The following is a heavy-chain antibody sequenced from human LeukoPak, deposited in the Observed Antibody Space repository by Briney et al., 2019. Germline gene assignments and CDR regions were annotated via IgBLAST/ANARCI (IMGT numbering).Heavy chain of an antibody. CDR1: GYTFTGYY. Sequence: ASVKVSCKASGYTFTGYYMHWVRQAPGQGLELMGWIKPNSGGTNYAQKFQGRVTMTRDTSISTAYMDLSRLRSDDTAVYYCARELYDTLTGYYNGLDYWGQGTLVTVSS. J-gene: IGHJ4*02. CDR3: ARELYDTLTGYYNGLDY. CDR2: IKPNSGGT. D-gene: IGHD3-9*01. V-gene: IGHV1-2*02.